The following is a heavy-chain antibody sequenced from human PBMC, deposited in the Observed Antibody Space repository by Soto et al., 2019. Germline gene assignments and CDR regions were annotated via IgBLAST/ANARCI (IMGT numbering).Heavy chain of an antibody. D-gene: IGHD2-21*01. V-gene: IGHV4-39*01. CDR3: GRVVEGATRHTDFDY. CDR2: VYYSGGA. CDR1: GVSIHNSHSF. Sequence: SETLSLTCAVSGVSIHNSHSFWGWIRQPPGKGLEFIANVYYSGGAHYNPSFKSRVTISVDTATNQVSLRMSSVTAADTAVYFCGRVVEGATRHTDFDYWGPGTLVTVSS. J-gene: IGHJ4*02.